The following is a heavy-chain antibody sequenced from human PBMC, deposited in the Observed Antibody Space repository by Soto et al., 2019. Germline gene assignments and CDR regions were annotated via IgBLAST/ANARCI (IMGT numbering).Heavy chain of an antibody. V-gene: IGHV4-4*02. CDR2: IYHTGDT. CDR3: ARDFEKSAIGP. CDR1: GDSISSSIW. D-gene: IGHD3-9*01. Sequence: SETLSLTCTVSGDSISSSIWWGCFRQPPGKGLEWIAEIYHTGDTYFNPSLRSRLTISSDPSKNQFPLKLTSMTAADTAFYYCARDFEKSAIGPWGQGTLVTVSS. J-gene: IGHJ5*02.